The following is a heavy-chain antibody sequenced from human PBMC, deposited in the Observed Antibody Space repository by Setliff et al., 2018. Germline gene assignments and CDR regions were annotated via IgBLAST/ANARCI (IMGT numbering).Heavy chain of an antibody. CDR1: GLIFGNYA. V-gene: IGHV3-48*01. CDR3: ARGGFGFCSSTTCQWGYYSMDV. D-gene: IGHD2-2*03. CDR2: ISTSSGTR. Sequence: PSETLSLSCAASGLIFGNYAMNWVRQAPGKGLEWVSGISTSSGTRYYADSVKGRFTISRDNANQSLYLQMNSLRAEDTAVYYCARGGFGFCSSTTCQWGYYSMDVWGKGTTVTVSS. J-gene: IGHJ6*03.